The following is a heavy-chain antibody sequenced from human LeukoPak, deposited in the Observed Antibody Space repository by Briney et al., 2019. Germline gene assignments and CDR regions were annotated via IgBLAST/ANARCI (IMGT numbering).Heavy chain of an antibody. CDR3: AREVVGEMATVNAFDI. CDR2: IIPILGIA. D-gene: IGHD5-24*01. J-gene: IGHJ3*02. Sequence: ASVKVSCKASGGTFSSYAISWVRQAPGQGLEWMGRIIPILGIANYAQKFQGRVTITADKSTSTAYMELSSLRSEDTAVYYCAREVVGEMATVNAFDIWGQGTMVTVSS. CDR1: GGTFSSYA. V-gene: IGHV1-69*04.